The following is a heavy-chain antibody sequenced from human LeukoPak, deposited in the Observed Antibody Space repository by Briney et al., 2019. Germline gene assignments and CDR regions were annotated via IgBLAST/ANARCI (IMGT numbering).Heavy chain of an antibody. CDR3: ARGVLVYDLTWYFDL. CDR2: IYYSGST. CDR1: GGSISSYY. J-gene: IGHJ2*01. Sequence: SETLSLTCTVSGGSISSYYWSWIRQPPGKGLEWIGYIYYSGSTNYNPSLKSRVTISVDTSKNQFSLKLSSVTAADTAVYYCARGVLVYDLTWYFDLWGRGTLVTVSS. D-gene: IGHD3-3*01. V-gene: IGHV4-59*01.